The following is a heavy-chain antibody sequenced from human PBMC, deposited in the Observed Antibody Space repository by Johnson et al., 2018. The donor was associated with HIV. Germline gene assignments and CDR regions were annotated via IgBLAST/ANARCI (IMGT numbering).Heavy chain of an antibody. D-gene: IGHD6-19*01. CDR2: ISYDGSNK. Sequence: QVQLVESGGGVVQPGRSLRLSCAASGFTFSSYAMHWVRQAPGKGLEWVAVISYDGSNKYYADSVKGRFTISRDNSKNTLYLQMKSLRAEDTAVYYCARGSSEGAFDIWGQGTMVTVSS. CDR1: GFTFSSYA. J-gene: IGHJ3*02. CDR3: ARGSSEGAFDI. V-gene: IGHV3-30-3*01.